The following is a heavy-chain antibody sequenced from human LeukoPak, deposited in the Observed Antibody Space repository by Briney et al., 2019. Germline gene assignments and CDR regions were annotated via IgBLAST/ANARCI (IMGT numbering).Heavy chain of an antibody. CDR3: AKDRREDLAVAGGIDY. V-gene: IGHV3-23*01. CDR1: GFTFSSYA. D-gene: IGHD6-19*01. CDR2: ISGSGGST. Sequence: GGSLRLSCAASGFTFSSYAMSWVRQAPGKGLEWVSAISGSGGSTYYADSVKGRFTISRDNSKNTLYLQMNSLRGEDTAVYYCAKDRREDLAVAGGIDYWGQGTLVTVSS. J-gene: IGHJ4*02.